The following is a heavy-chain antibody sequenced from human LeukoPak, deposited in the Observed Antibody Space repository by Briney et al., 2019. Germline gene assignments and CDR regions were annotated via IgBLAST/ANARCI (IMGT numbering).Heavy chain of an antibody. D-gene: IGHD3-10*01. Sequence: SETLSLTCTVSGVSISSGNFYWSWIRQPPRKGLEWIGYVFYSGSINYNPSLKSRVTISIDASKNQFSLKLSSVTAADTAVYYCARLTSGTHPNFDYWGQGTLVTVSS. CDR1: GVSISSGNFY. CDR2: VFYSGSI. J-gene: IGHJ4*02. V-gene: IGHV4-61*01. CDR3: ARLTSGTHPNFDY.